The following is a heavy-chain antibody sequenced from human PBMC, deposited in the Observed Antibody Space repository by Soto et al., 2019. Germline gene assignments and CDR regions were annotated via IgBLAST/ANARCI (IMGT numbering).Heavy chain of an antibody. Sequence: QVQLVQSGAEVKKPGSSVKVSCKASGGTFSSYAISWVRQAPGQGLEWMGGIIPIFGTANYAQKFQGRVTITADGSPGPAYMEQSSLRSEDTAVYYCARAGTGYYNQFDYWGQGTLVTVSS. CDR1: GGTFSSYA. D-gene: IGHD3-9*01. CDR3: ARAGTGYYNQFDY. J-gene: IGHJ4*02. CDR2: IIPIFGTA. V-gene: IGHV1-69*01.